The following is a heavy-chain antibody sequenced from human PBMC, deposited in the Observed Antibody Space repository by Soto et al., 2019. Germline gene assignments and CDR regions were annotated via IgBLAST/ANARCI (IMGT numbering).Heavy chain of an antibody. CDR3: ARGGAPQSSETYGMDV. CDR2: INPNSGGT. CDR1: GYTFTGYY. Sequence: GASVKVSCKASGYTFTGYYMHWVRQAPGQGLEWMGWINPNSGGTNYAQKFQGWVTMTRDTSISTAYMELSRLRSDDTAVYYCARGGAPQSSETYGMDVWGQGTTVTVSS. V-gene: IGHV1-2*04. D-gene: IGHD1-26*01. J-gene: IGHJ6*02.